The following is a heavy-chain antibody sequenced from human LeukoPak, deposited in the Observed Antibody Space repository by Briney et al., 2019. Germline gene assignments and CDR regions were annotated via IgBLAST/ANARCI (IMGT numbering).Heavy chain of an antibody. CDR3: ARGHRGVAAAGTAGRAKNYYYYYMDV. Sequence: SETLSLTCTVSGGSISSSSYYWGWIRQPPGKGLEWIGSIYYSGSTYYNPSLKSRVTISVDTSKSQFSLKLSSVTAADTAVYYCARGHRGVAAAGTAGRAKNYYYYYMDVWGKGTTVTVSS. D-gene: IGHD6-13*01. V-gene: IGHV4-39*07. CDR1: GGSISSSSYY. CDR2: IYYSGST. J-gene: IGHJ6*03.